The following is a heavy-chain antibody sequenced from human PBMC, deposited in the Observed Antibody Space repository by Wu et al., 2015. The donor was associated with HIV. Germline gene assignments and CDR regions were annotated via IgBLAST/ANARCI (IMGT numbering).Heavy chain of an antibody. Sequence: QVQLVQSGAEVKKPGASVKVSCQASGYTFTDYYIHWVRQAPGQGLEWMGWINPNSGGTNYAQKFQGRVTMTRDTSISTAYMELSRLRSDDTAVYYCARSITMVRGGKDYGMDVVGPRDHGHRLL. J-gene: IGHJ6*02. CDR1: GYTFTDYY. D-gene: IGHD3-10*01. CDR3: ARSITMVRGGKDYGMDV. V-gene: IGHV1-2*02. CDR2: INPNSGGT.